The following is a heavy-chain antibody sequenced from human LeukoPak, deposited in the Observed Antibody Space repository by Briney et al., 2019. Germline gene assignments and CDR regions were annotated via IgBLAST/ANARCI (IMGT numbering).Heavy chain of an antibody. J-gene: IGHJ4*02. V-gene: IGHV4-38-2*01. CDR1: NYSISSGYY. Sequence: SETLSLTCAVSNYSISSGYYWGWIRQPPGKGLEWIGSIYHRGNTYYNPSLKSRVTISVDTSKNQFSLKLNSVTAADTAVYYCARIRMITFGGVIVRTYYFDYWGQGTLVIVSS. D-gene: IGHD3-16*02. CDR2: IYHRGNT. CDR3: ARIRMITFGGVIVRTYYFDY.